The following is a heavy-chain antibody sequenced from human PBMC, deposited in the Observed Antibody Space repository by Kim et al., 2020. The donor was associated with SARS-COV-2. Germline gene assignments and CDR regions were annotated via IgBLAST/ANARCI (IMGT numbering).Heavy chain of an antibody. CDR3: ARKGQVGSAGGSYFES. D-gene: IGHD6-13*01. CDR2: INWDSSST. CDR1: GFTFDDYT. J-gene: IGHJ4*02. Sequence: GGSLRLSCTASGFTFDDYTMHWVRQAPGKGLEWVSLINWDSSSTYYAVPVKGRFTISRDNSKNSLYLQMTSLRPEDTALYYCARKGQVGSAGGSYFESWGQGTLVTVSS. V-gene: IGHV3-43*01.